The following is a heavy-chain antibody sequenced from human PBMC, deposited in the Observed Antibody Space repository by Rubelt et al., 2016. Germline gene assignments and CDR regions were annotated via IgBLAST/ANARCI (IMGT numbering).Heavy chain of an antibody. CDR1: GGSISSYY. D-gene: IGHD3-3*01. CDR3: ARSNDFWSGYYIGYYFDY. Sequence: QVQLQESGPGLVKPSETLSLTCPVSGGSISSYYWSWIRQPPGKGLEWLGYIYYSGSTNYNPSLKSRVTCPVDTSRTRCSLTPCSVTAADTAGYYCARSNDFWSGYYIGYYFDYWGQGTLVTVSS. V-gene: IGHV4-59*08. J-gene: IGHJ4*02. CDR2: IYYSGST.